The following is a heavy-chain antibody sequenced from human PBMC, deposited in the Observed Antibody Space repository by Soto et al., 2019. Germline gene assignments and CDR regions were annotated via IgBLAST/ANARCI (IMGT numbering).Heavy chain of an antibody. Sequence: EVQLVESGGGLVQPGGSLRLSCAASGFTFSDHHMDWVRQAPGKGLEWVGRTRNKGNSYTTEYAAAVKGRFTIARDDSKNSLYLQMNSLKTEDTAVYYCARGARRIVVVPAAIKTYYYYMDVWGKGTTVTVSS. CDR1: GFTFSDHH. J-gene: IGHJ6*03. CDR2: TRNKGNSYTT. D-gene: IGHD2-2*01. CDR3: ARGARRIVVVPAAIKTYYYYMDV. V-gene: IGHV3-72*01.